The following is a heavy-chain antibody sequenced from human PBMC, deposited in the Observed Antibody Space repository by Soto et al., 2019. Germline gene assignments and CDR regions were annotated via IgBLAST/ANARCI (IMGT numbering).Heavy chain of an antibody. V-gene: IGHV3-23*01. Sequence: GGSLRLSCAASGFMFISYDMSWVRQAPGKGLEWVSVVGGSGGGTFYADSVKDRFTISKDNSKNTLYLQKNSLRAEDTAVYFCVRQAKLTSVTANVGYYYGLDIWGQGTTVTVSS. CDR1: GFMFISYD. CDR3: VRQAKLTSVTANVGYYYGLDI. CDR2: VGGSGGGT. J-gene: IGHJ6*02. D-gene: IGHD4-4*01.